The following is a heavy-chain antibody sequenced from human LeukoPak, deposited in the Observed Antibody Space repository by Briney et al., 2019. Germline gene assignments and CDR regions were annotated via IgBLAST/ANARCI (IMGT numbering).Heavy chain of an antibody. D-gene: IGHD3-22*01. CDR2: IYPGDSDT. CDR3: ARQPGYYDSSGYYSLPPPPLDY. CDR1: GNSFSNYW. J-gene: IGHJ4*02. Sequence: PGESLKISCKGSGNSFSNYWIGWVRQLPGRGLEWMGIIYPGDSDTRYSPSFQGQVTISADKSISTAYLQWSSLKASDTAMYYCARQPGYYDSSGYYSLPPPPLDYWGQGTLVTVSS. V-gene: IGHV5-51*01.